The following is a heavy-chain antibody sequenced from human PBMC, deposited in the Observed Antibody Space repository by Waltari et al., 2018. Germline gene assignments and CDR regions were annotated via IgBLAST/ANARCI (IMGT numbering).Heavy chain of an antibody. Sequence: QVQLVQSGAAVKKPGSSVKVSCKASGGTFRSYAISWVRQAPGKGLEWMGRIIPIFVTANYAQKFQGRVTITADKSTSTAYMELSSLRSEDTAVYYCARPAYYYDSSGYVHWGQGTLVTVSS. CDR2: IIPIFVTA. V-gene: IGHV1-69*08. CDR3: ARPAYYYDSSGYVH. J-gene: IGHJ4*02. CDR1: GGTFRSYA. D-gene: IGHD3-22*01.